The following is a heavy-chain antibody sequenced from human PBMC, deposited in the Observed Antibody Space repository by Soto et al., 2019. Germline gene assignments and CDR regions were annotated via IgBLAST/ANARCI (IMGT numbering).Heavy chain of an antibody. CDR1: GGSFSGYY. Sequence: QVQLQQWGAGLLKPSETLSLTCAVYGGSFSGYYWSWIRQPPGKGLEWIGEINHSGSTNYNPSLKSRVTISVDTSKNLFSLKLSSVTAADTAVYYCARVDYGDYHFDYWGQGTLVTVSS. CDR3: ARVDYGDYHFDY. V-gene: IGHV4-34*01. CDR2: INHSGST. J-gene: IGHJ4*02. D-gene: IGHD4-17*01.